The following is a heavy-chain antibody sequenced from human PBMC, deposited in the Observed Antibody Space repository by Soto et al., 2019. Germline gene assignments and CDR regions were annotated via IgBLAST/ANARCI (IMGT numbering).Heavy chain of an antibody. CDR3: ASSLVNRGADLSY. J-gene: IGHJ4*02. CDR2: IYWDDDK. CDR1: GFSLSTNRVG. V-gene: IGHV2-5*02. Sequence: QITLKESGPTLVKHTQTLTLTCTFSGFSLSTNRVGVGWIRQPPGKALEWLALIYWDDDKRYSPSLKSRLTITKDTSKNQVVLIMTNMDTMDTATYYCASSLVNRGADLSYWGQGKLVTVSS. D-gene: IGHD2-21*02.